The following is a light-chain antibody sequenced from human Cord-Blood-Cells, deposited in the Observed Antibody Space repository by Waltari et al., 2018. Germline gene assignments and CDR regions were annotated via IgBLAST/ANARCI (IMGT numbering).Light chain of an antibody. J-gene: IGKJ4*01. Sequence: EIVLTQSPGTLSLSPGERATLSCRASQSVSSSYLAWYQQKPGQAPRLLISGASSRATGIPDRFSGSGSGTEFTLTISRLEPEDFAVYYCQQYGSSPQGTFGGGTKVEIK. CDR2: GAS. V-gene: IGKV3-20*01. CDR1: QSVSSSY. CDR3: QQYGSSPQGT.